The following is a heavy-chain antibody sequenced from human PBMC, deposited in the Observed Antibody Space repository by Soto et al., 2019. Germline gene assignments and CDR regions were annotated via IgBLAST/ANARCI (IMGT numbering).Heavy chain of an antibody. CDR2: IGTTGDT. J-gene: IGHJ4*02. V-gene: IGHV3-13*04. CDR3: ARAIGPTLFDY. CDR1: GFTFSSYD. D-gene: IGHD3-22*01. Sequence: GGSLRLSCSASGFTFSSYDMHWDRQGTGKGLEWVSAIGTTGDTYYAGSVKGRFTISRENAKNSLYLQMNSLRAGDTAIYFCARAIGPTLFDYWGQGTLVTVSS.